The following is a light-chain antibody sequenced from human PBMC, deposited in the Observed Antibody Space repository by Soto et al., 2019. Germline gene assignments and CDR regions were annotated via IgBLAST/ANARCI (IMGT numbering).Light chain of an antibody. J-gene: IGLJ2*01. CDR1: SSDVGGYDY. V-gene: IGLV2-14*03. Sequence: QSALTQPASVSGSPGQSITISCTGTSSDVGGYDYVSWYQHHPGKAPKLMIYDVSNRPSGVSNRFSGSRSGNTASLTISGLQADDEADYYCSSYTSSSTVLFGGGTKLTVL. CDR3: SSYTSSSTVL. CDR2: DVS.